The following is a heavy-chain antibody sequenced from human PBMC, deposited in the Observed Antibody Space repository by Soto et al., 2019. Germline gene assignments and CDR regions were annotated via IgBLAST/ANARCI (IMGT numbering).Heavy chain of an antibody. CDR1: GFTFSDYY. Sequence: GVLRLSCAASGFTFSDYYMSWIRQAPGKGLEWVSYISSSGSTIYYADSVKGRFTISRDNAKNSLYLQMNSLRAEDTAVYYCARGIAAAALGAFDIWGQGTMVTVSS. V-gene: IGHV3-11*01. CDR3: ARGIAAAALGAFDI. D-gene: IGHD6-13*01. J-gene: IGHJ3*02. CDR2: ISSSGSTI.